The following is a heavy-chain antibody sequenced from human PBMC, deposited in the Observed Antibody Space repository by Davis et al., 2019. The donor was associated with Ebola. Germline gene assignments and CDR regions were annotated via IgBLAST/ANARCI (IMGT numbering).Heavy chain of an antibody. Sequence: GGSLRLSCAASGFTFSSYWMSWVRQAPGKGLEWVANIKQDGSEKYYVDSVKGRFTISRDNAKNSLYLQMNSLRAEDTAVYYCARVRWLRMYYFDYWGQGTLVTVSS. CDR2: IKQDGSEK. CDR1: GFTFSSYW. CDR3: ARVRWLRMYYFDY. D-gene: IGHD5-12*01. J-gene: IGHJ4*02. V-gene: IGHV3-7*03.